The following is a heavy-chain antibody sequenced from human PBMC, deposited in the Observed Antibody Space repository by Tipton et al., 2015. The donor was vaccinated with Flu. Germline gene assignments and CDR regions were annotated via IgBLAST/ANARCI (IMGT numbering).Heavy chain of an antibody. V-gene: IGHV4-39*07. CDR1: GGSISSSSYY. CDR3: ARDPSGSYYVRWFDP. J-gene: IGHJ5*02. CDR2: IYYSGST. Sequence: TLSLTCTVSGGSISSSSYYWGWIRQPPGKGLEWIGSIYYSGSTYYNPSLKSRVTISVDTSKNQFSLKLSSVTAADTAVYYCARDPSGSYYVRWFDPWGQGTLVTVSS. D-gene: IGHD1-26*01.